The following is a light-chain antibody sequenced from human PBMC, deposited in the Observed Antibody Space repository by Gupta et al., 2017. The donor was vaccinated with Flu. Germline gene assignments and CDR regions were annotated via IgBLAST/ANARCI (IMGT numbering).Light chain of an antibody. CDR1: QAVTSF. Sequence: DIQLTQSPSFLSASVGDRVTITCRASQAVTSFLAWYQQKPGKAPNLLIYAASTVQTGVPSRFSGSGSGTEFTLTISRRQPEDFATYYCQQRDVSPFTFGHGTNVDIK. V-gene: IGKV1-9*01. J-gene: IGKJ3*01. CDR2: AAS. CDR3: QQRDVSPFT.